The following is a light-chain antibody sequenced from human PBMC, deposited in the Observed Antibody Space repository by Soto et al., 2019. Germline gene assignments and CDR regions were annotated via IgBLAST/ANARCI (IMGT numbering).Light chain of an antibody. V-gene: IGKV1-39*01. Sequence: DIQMTQSPSSLSASVGDRVTITCRASQSISSYLNWYQQKPGKAPKLLIYAASSLQSGVPSRFSCSGTGTDFTLTISSLQPEDFATDYCQQSYSTPHTFGQGTKVEIK. CDR2: AAS. CDR1: QSISSY. J-gene: IGKJ1*01. CDR3: QQSYSTPHT.